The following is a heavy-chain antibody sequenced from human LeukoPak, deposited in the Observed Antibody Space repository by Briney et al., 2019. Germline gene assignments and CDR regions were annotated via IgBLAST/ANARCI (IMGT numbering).Heavy chain of an antibody. Sequence: SETLSLTCTVSGGSISSYYWSWIRQPPGKGLEWIRYIYYSGSTNYNPSLKSRVTISVDTSKNQFSLKLSSVTAADTAVYYCARHGRLLLWFGELSHTAGPYFDLWGRGTLVTVSS. CDR1: GGSISSYY. D-gene: IGHD3-10*01. J-gene: IGHJ2*01. V-gene: IGHV4-59*08. CDR2: IYYSGST. CDR3: ARHGRLLLWFGELSHTAGPYFDL.